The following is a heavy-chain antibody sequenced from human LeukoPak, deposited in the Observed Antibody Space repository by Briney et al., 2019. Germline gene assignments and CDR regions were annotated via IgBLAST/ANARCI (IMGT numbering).Heavy chain of an antibody. CDR2: IYSGGST. J-gene: IGHJ6*03. CDR1: GFTFSSNY. Sequence: PGGSLRLSCAASGFTFSSNYMSRVRQAPGKGLEWVSVIYSGGSTYYADSVKGRFTISRDNSKNTLYLQMNSLRAEDTAVYYCARAMVRGVNPLNYYYYYMDIWGKGTTVTVSS. V-gene: IGHV3-53*01. D-gene: IGHD3-10*01. CDR3: ARAMVRGVNPLNYYYYYMDI.